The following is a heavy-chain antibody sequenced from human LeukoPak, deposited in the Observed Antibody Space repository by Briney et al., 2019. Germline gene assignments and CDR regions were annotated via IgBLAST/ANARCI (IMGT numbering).Heavy chain of an antibody. J-gene: IGHJ6*03. D-gene: IGHD6-13*01. V-gene: IGHV4-61*08. CDR3: ARGQCSSSYHYYYMDV. CDR2: IYYSGST. CDR1: GGSISSGDYY. Sequence: MPSQTLSLTCTVSGGSISSGDYYWSWIRQPPGKRLVWVGYIYYSGSTNYNPSLKSRVTISVDTSKNQFSLKLSSVTAADTAVYYCARGQCSSSYHYYYMDVWGKGTTVTVS.